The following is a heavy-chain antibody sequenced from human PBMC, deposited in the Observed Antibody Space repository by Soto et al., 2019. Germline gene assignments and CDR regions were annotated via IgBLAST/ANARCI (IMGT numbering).Heavy chain of an antibody. Sequence: GESLKISCQGSGYRFTTHWIAWVRQMPGKGLEWMGVIYPGDSDTRYSPSFQGQVTISADTYISTAYLQWSSLKASDTAMYYCARQIFGVVKNGMDVWGQGTTVTVSS. V-gene: IGHV5-51*01. CDR2: IYPGDSDT. CDR1: GYRFTTHW. CDR3: ARQIFGVVKNGMDV. D-gene: IGHD3-3*01. J-gene: IGHJ6*02.